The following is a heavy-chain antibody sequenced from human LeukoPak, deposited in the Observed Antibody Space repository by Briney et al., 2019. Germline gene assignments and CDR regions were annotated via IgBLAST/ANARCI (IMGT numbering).Heavy chain of an antibody. CDR2: MNPNSGNT. D-gene: IGHD2-15*01. V-gene: IGHV1-8*01. CDR3: ARGLQSEKYCSGGSCYTRRRVLYFQH. J-gene: IGHJ1*01. CDR1: GYTFTSYD. Sequence: ASVKVSCKASGYTFTSYDINWVRQATGQGLEWMGWMNPNSGNTGYAQKFQGRVTMTRNTSISTAYMELSSLRSEDTAVYYCARGLQSEKYCSGGSCYTRRRVLYFQHWGQGTLVTVSS.